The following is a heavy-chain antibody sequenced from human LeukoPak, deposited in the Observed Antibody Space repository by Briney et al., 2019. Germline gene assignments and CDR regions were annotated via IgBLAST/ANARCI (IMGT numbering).Heavy chain of an antibody. CDR3: GRKTGVTGEAFDC. CDR1: GFTFSNYW. D-gene: IGHD7-27*01. Sequence: PGGSLRLSCAASGFTFSNYWMSWVRQAPGKGLEWVANIKVDGSEKYNLDSVKGRFTISRDNAKNSVYLQMNSLRTEDTAVYYRGRKTGVTGEAFDCWGQGTLVTVSS. J-gene: IGHJ4*02. V-gene: IGHV3-7*03. CDR2: IKVDGSEK.